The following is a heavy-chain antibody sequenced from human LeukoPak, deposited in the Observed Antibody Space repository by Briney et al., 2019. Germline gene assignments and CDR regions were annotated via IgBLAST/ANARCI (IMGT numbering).Heavy chain of an antibody. CDR2: INTAVGNP. CDR1: GYTFTTYA. CDR3: ARQGPGYCGSTSCYGVDY. V-gene: IGHV7-4-1*02. D-gene: IGHD2-2*01. Sequence: ASVKVSCKASGYTFTTYAMNWVRQAPGQGLEWMGYINTAVGNPTYAQDFTGRFLFSVDTSVSTAYLQITSLKAEDTAVYYCARQGPGYCGSTSCYGVDYWGQGTLVTVSS. J-gene: IGHJ4*02.